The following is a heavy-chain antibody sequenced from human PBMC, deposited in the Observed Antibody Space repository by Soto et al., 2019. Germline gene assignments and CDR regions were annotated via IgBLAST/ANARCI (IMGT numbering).Heavy chain of an antibody. Sequence: SVKVSCKASGGTFSSYAMSWVRQAPGQGLEWLGGIIPVFGTANDAQKFQGRVTITADKSTSTDYMELSSLRSEDTAVYYCARVSSSSSEVHYYYGMDVWGQGTTVTVSS. V-gene: IGHV1-69*06. D-gene: IGHD6-6*01. J-gene: IGHJ6*02. CDR2: IIPVFGTA. CDR1: GGTFSSYA. CDR3: ARVSSSSSEVHYYYGMDV.